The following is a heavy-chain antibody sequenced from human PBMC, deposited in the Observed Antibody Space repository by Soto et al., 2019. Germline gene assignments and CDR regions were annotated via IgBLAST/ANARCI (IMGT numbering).Heavy chain of an antibody. V-gene: IGHV1-69*02. CDR3: AKSLLFVDHGYMDV. CDR2: IIPIQGKA. Sequence: QVQLVQSGAELKKPGSSVNVSCEASGGSFTSYSFTWVRQAPGQGLEWMGRIIPIQGKANYALKFQDRVTITADRSTRTVYMELTSLRPEDTAVYFFAKSLLFVDHGYMDVWGKGTTVTVSS. CDR1: GGSFTSYS. J-gene: IGHJ6*03. D-gene: IGHD2-21*01.